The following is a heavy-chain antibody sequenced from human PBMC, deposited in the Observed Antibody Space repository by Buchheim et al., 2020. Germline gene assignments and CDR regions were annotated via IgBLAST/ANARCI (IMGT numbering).Heavy chain of an antibody. Sequence: QVQLVQSGAEVKKPGASVKVSCKASGYTFTSYYMHWVRQAPGQGLEWMGIINPSGGSTSYAQKFQGRVTMTRDTSTSTVYMELSSLRSEDTAVYYCAKDIQEDCSSTICYHNFDHWGQGAL. CDR2: INPSGGST. J-gene: IGHJ4*02. D-gene: IGHD2-2*01. CDR3: AKDIQEDCSSTICYHNFDH. V-gene: IGHV1-46*01. CDR1: GYTFTSYY.